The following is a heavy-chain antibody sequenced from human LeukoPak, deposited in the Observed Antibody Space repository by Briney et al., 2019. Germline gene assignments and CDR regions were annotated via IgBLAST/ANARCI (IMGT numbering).Heavy chain of an antibody. D-gene: IGHD3-22*01. CDR1: GFIFSYYW. V-gene: IGHV3-7*01. CDR3: ARDYRHYLEGSGYPPYFDY. Sequence: GGSLRLSCEVSGFIFSYYWMAWVRQAPGKGLEWVANIKQDGSEKHYVDSVKGRFTISRDDAKNSLFLQMNSLRAEDTAVYFCARDYRHYLEGSGYPPYFDYWGQGTLVTVSS. J-gene: IGHJ4*02. CDR2: IKQDGSEK.